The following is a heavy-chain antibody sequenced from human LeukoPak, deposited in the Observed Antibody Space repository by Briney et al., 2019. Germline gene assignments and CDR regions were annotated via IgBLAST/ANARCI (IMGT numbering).Heavy chain of an antibody. D-gene: IGHD6-19*01. J-gene: IGHJ4*02. CDR1: GGSISSSNYY. CDR2: IYYSGSP. Sequence: PSQTLSLTCTVSGGSISSSNYYWGWIRQPPGKGLEWIGSIYYSGSPYYNPSLKGRVTISVDTSKNQFSLKLSSVTAADTAVYYCVGKQWQVMYYFDYWGQGTLVTVSS. V-gene: IGHV4-39*01. CDR3: VGKQWQVMYYFDY.